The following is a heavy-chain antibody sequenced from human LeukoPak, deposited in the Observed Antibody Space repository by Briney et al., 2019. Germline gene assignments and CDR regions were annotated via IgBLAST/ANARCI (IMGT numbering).Heavy chain of an antibody. CDR1: GFNLSSYG. J-gene: IGHJ4*02. CDR3: AKDQGQVYGYFDY. D-gene: IGHD1-14*01. Sequence: GSLRLSWSGSGFNLSSYGMHWVRQAPGKGPEGVTFIRYDGSNKYYADSVKGRFTVSRDNSKNTLYLQMNSLRAEDTAVYYCAKDQGQVYGYFDYWGQGTLVTVSS. V-gene: IGHV3-30*02. CDR2: IRYDGSNK.